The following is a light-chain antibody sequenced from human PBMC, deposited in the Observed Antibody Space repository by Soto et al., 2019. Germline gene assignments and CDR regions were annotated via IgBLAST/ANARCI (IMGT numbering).Light chain of an antibody. CDR2: GAS. CDR3: QHYDSSPYT. V-gene: IGKV3-20*01. CDR1: QSVSSSY. J-gene: IGKJ2*01. Sequence: EIVLTQSPGTLSLSPGERATLSCRASQSVSSSYLAWYQQKPGQAPRLLIYGASSRATGIPDRFSGSGSGTEFTLTISRLEPEDFAVYYCQHYDSSPYTFGQGTKLESK.